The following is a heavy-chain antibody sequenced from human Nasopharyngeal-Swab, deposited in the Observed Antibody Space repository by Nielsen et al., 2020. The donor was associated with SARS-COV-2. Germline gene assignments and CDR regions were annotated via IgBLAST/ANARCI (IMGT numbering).Heavy chain of an antibody. D-gene: IGHD1-26*01. Sequence: SETLSLTCSVSGGSINNYYWSWIRQPAGQGLEWIGRIYFSGSTNYNPSLKSRVTMSVDMSKNQFSLKLSSVTAADTAVYYCARAEQSFDYWGQGTLVAVSS. V-gene: IGHV4-4*07. CDR1: GGSINNYY. CDR3: ARAEQSFDY. CDR2: IYFSGST. J-gene: IGHJ4*02.